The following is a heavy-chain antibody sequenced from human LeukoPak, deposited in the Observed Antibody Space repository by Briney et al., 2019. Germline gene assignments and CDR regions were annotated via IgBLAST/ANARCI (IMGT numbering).Heavy chain of an antibody. V-gene: IGHV1-18*01. J-gene: IGHJ6*02. CDR2: ISAYNGNT. CDR3: ARDDYGGSHYYYYYGMDV. CDR1: GYTFTSYG. Sequence: ASVKVSCKASGYTFTSYGISWVRQAPGQGLEWMGWISAYNGNTNYAQNLQGRVTMTTDTSTSTAYMELRSLRSDDTAVYYCARDDYGGSHYYYYYGMDVWGQGTTVTVSS. D-gene: IGHD4-23*01.